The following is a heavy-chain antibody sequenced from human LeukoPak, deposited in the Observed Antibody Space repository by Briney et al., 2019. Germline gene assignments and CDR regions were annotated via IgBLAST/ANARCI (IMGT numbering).Heavy chain of an antibody. J-gene: IGHJ4*02. CDR1: GGSISSYY. CDR2: IYTSGST. Sequence: PSETLSLTCTVSGGSISSYYWSWIRQPAGKGLEWIGRIYTSGSTNYSPSLKSRVTMSVDTSKNQFSLKLSSVTAADTAVYYCARDWGLLQPGPLFDYWGQGTLVTVSS. CDR3: ARDWGLLQPGPLFDY. D-gene: IGHD3-16*01. V-gene: IGHV4-4*07.